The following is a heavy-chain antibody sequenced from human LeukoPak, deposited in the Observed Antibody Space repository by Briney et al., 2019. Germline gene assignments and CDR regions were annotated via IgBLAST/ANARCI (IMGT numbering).Heavy chain of an antibody. J-gene: IGHJ4*02. CDR1: GGSMNSYY. CDR2: IYYSGST. V-gene: IGHV4-59*08. Sequence: SETLSLTCTVSGGSMNSYYWSWIRQPPGKGLEWIGYIYYSGSTSGSTDYNPSLKSRVTISLDTSKNQFSLKVSSVTPADTAVYYCARGGGVTYYDSTGYLWYFDYWGQGTLVTVSS. CDR3: ARGGGVTYYDSTGYLWYFDY. D-gene: IGHD3-22*01.